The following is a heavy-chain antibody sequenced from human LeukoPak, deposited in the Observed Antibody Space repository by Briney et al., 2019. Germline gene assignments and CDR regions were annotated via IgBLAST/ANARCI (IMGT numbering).Heavy chain of an antibody. D-gene: IGHD3-22*01. Sequence: SQTLSLTCTVSGGSISSGDYYWSWIRQPPGKGLEWIGYIYYSGSTYYNPSLKSRVTISVDTSKNQFSLKLSSVTAADTAAYYCARGGSDSSGYPLFDYWGQGTLVTVSS. CDR3: ARGGSDSSGYPLFDY. J-gene: IGHJ4*02. V-gene: IGHV4-30-4*08. CDR2: IYYSGST. CDR1: GGSISSGDYY.